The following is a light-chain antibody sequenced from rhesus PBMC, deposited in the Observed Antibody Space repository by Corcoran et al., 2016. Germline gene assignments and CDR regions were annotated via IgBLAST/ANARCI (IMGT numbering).Light chain of an antibody. CDR1: QSVSSN. V-gene: IGKV3-42*03. CDR2: GAS. Sequence: EILMTQSPATPSLSPGERAAHSCRASQSVSSNLAWYQQQPVQAPSLLLYGASTRATGIPDRDSGSGSGTDFTLTVSSLGPANFAVYYCHQYSSWPLAFGGGTKV. J-gene: IGKJ4*01. CDR3: HQYSSWPLA.